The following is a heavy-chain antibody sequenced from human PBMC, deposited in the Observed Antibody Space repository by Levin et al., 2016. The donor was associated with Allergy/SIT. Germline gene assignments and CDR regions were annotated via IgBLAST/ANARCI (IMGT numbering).Heavy chain of an antibody. CDR2: IIPIFGTA. Sequence: SVKVSCKASGGTFSSYAISWVRQAPGQGLEWMGGIIPIFGTANYAQKFQGRVTITADESTSTAYMELSSLRSEDTAVYYCARGLGYCSGGSCRPYYYYMDVWGKGTTVTVSS. CDR1: GGTFSSYA. D-gene: IGHD2-15*01. J-gene: IGHJ6*03. V-gene: IGHV1-69*13. CDR3: ARGLGYCSGGSCRPYYYYMDV.